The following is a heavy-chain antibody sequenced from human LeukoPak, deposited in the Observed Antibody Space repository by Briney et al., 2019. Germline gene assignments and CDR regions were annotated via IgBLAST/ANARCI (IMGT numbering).Heavy chain of an antibody. V-gene: IGHV4-59*01. CDR1: GGSISPYY. Sequence: SETLSLTCTVSGGSISPYYWSWIRQPPRKGLEWIGYIYHDGSTNYNPSLKSRVTISVDTAKNQFSLKLTPVTAADTAVYYCARWANWNHDHWGQGTLVTVSS. D-gene: IGHD1-1*01. CDR3: ARWANWNHDH. CDR2: IYHDGST. J-gene: IGHJ5*02.